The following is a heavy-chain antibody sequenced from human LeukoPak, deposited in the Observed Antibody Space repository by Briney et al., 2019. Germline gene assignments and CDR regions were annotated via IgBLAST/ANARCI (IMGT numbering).Heavy chain of an antibody. CDR3: ARLSGYCSGGSCFSYYYYYGMDV. Sequence: PSETLSLTCAVYGGSFSGYYWSWLRQPPGKGLEWLGEINHSGSTNYNPSLKSRVTISVDTSKNQFSLKLSSVTAADTAVYYCARLSGYCSGGSCFSYYYYYGMDVWGQGTTVTVSS. CDR2: INHSGST. V-gene: IGHV4-34*01. D-gene: IGHD2-15*01. J-gene: IGHJ6*02. CDR1: GGSFSGYY.